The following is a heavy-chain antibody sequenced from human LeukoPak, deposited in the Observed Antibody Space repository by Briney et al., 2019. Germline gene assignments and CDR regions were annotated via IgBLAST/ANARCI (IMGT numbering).Heavy chain of an antibody. CDR1: GFTFSSYW. D-gene: IGHD3-10*01. CDR2: IKQDGSEK. V-gene: IGHV3-7*01. CDR3: ANDGVVRGFGFDH. Sequence: GGSLRLSCAASGFTFSSYWMSWVRQAPGKGLEWVANIKQDGSEKYYVDSVKGRFTISRDNAKNSLYLQMNSLRAEDTAVYYCANDGVVRGFGFDHWGQGTLVTVSS. J-gene: IGHJ5*02.